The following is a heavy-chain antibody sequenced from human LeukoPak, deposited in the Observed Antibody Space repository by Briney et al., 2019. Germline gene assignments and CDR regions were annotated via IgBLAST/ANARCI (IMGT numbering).Heavy chain of an antibody. CDR3: AREGYYGSGSYYKQKEFDY. V-gene: IGHV3-74*01. J-gene: IGHJ4*02. Sequence: GGSLRLSCAASGFTFSSYWMHWVRQAPGKGLVWVSRINSDGSSTSYADSVKGRFTISRDNAKNTLYLQMNSLRAEDTAVYYCAREGYYGSGSYYKQKEFDYWGQGTLVTVSS. CDR1: GFTFSSYW. CDR2: INSDGSST. D-gene: IGHD3-10*01.